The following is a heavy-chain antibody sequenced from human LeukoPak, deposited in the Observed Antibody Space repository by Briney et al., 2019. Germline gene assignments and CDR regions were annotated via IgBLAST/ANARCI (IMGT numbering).Heavy chain of an antibody. D-gene: IGHD2-15*01. CDR3: AKNPSWGRYCSGGSCFLYGMDV. Sequence: GGSLRLSCAASGFTFSSYGMHWVRQAPGKGLEWVAVIWYDGSNKYYADSVKGRFTISRDNSKNTLYLQMNSLRAEDTAVYYCAKNPSWGRYCSGGSCFLYGMDVWGQGTTVTVSS. V-gene: IGHV3-33*06. J-gene: IGHJ6*02. CDR2: IWYDGSNK. CDR1: GFTFSSYG.